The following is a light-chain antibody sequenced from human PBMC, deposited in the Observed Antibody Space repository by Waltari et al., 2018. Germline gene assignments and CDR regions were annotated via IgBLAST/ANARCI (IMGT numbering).Light chain of an antibody. J-gene: IGLJ2*01. CDR2: SNN. Sequence: QSVLTQPPSASGTPGQRVTISCSGSSSNIGSNTVNWYQQLPGTPPKLLIYSNNQRPAGVPDRFSGSKSGTSASLAISGRQSEDEADYYCAVWDDSLNGPVFGGGTKLTVL. CDR1: SSNIGSNT. CDR3: AVWDDSLNGPV. V-gene: IGLV1-44*01.